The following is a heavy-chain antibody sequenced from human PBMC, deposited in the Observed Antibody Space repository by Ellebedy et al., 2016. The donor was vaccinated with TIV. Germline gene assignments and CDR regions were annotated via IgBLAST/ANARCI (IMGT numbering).Heavy chain of an antibody. CDR3: ARQGYYDILTGDQGDWFDP. CDR2: ISHSSITI. CDR1: GFNLDTYS. V-gene: IGHV3-48*04. Sequence: GESLKISCVASGFNLDTYSMNWVRQAPGKGLEWLSYISHSSITIHYADSMKGRLTISRDNSMNTLYLQMNSLSVEDTAVYYCARQGYYDILTGDQGDWFDPWGQGTLVTVSS. D-gene: IGHD3-9*01. J-gene: IGHJ5*02.